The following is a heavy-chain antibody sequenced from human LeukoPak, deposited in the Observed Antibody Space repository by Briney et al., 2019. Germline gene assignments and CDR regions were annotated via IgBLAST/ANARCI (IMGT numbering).Heavy chain of an antibody. CDR3: ARALYVEMATASHYYYGMDV. CDR2: ISSSSSTI. Sequence: GGSLRLSCAASGFTFSSYSMNWVRQAPGKGLEWVSYISSSSSTIYYADSVKGRFTISRDNAKNSLYLRMNSLRAEDTAVYYCARALYVEMATASHYYYGMDVWGQGTTVTVSS. D-gene: IGHD5-24*01. J-gene: IGHJ6*02. CDR1: GFTFSSYS. V-gene: IGHV3-48*04.